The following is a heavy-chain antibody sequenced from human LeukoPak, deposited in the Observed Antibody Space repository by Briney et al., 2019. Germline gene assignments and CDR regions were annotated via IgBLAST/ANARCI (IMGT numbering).Heavy chain of an antibody. Sequence: PGGSLRLSCAASGFTFDDYAMHWVRQAPGKGLEWVSGISWNSGSIGYADSVKGRFTISRDNAKNSLYLQMNSLSAEDTAVYYCGRFSRAPDYWGQGTLVTVSS. CDR1: GFTFDDYA. CDR3: GRFSRAPDY. V-gene: IGHV3-9*01. J-gene: IGHJ4*02. CDR2: ISWNSGSI. D-gene: IGHD2-2*01.